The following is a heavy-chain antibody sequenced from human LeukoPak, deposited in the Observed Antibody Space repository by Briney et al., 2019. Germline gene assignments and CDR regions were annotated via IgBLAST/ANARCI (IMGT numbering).Heavy chain of an antibody. CDR1: GYTFTGYY. CDR2: INPNSGGT. CDR3: ARGMGYSGHDGIDY. Sequence: ASVKVSCKASGYTFTGYYMRWVRQAPGQGLEWMGWINPNSGGTNCAQKFQGRVTMTRDTSISTAYMELSRLRSDDTAVYYCARGMGYSGHDGIDYWGQGTLVTVSS. D-gene: IGHD5-12*01. V-gene: IGHV1-2*02. J-gene: IGHJ4*02.